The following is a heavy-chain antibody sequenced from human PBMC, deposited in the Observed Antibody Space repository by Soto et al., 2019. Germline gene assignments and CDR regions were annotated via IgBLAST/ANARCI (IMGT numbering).Heavy chain of an antibody. CDR3: ARDGYDGSGSPYPAY. J-gene: IGHJ4*02. V-gene: IGHV4-59*01. D-gene: IGHD3-10*01. CDR1: GGSISSYY. CDR2: IYYLGST. Sequence: SETLSLTCTVSGGSISSYYWSWIRQPPGKGLEWIGYIYYLGSTDYNPSLKSRVTISVDTSKRQFSLRLTSVTAADTAVYYCARDGYDGSGSPYPAYWGPGTQVTVSS.